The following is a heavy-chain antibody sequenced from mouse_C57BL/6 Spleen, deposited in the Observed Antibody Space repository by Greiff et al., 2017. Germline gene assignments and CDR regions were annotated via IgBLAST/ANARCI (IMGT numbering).Heavy chain of an antibody. V-gene: IGHV1-50*01. CDR3: ARNDLYYFDY. Sequence: QVQLKQPGAELVKPGASVKLSCKASGYTFTSYWMQWVKQRPGQGLEWIGEIDPSDSYTNYNQKFKGKATLTVDTSSSTAYMQLSSLTSEDSAVYYCARNDLYYFDYWGQGTTLTVSS. CDR2: IDPSDSYT. J-gene: IGHJ2*01. D-gene: IGHD6-1*01. CDR1: GYTFTSYW.